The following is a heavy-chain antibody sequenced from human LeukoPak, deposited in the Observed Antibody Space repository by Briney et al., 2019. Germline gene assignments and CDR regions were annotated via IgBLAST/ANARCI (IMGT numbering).Heavy chain of an antibody. CDR1: GFTFSIYA. D-gene: IGHD6-13*01. J-gene: IGHJ6*02. CDR3: AKAASSSWPSYYYGMDV. V-gene: IGHV3-23*01. CDR2: ITGSGGNT. Sequence: GGSLRLSCAASGFTFSIYAMTWVRQTPGKGLEWVSTITGSGGNTYYADSVKGRFTISKDNSKNTVYLQMSSLRVDDTAVYYCAKAASSSWPSYYYGMDVWGQGTTVTVSS.